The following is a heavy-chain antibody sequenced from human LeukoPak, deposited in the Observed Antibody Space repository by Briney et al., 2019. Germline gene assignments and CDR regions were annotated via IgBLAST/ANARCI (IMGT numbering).Heavy chain of an antibody. J-gene: IGHJ4*02. CDR1: GFTFSSYC. V-gene: IGHV3-30*18. Sequence: PGGSLRLSCTASGFTFSSYCMHWVRQAPGKGLEWVAVISYDGSNKYYADSVKGRFTISRDNSKNTLYLQMNSLRAEDTAVYYCAKVRRGYSYDIDYWGQGTLVTVSS. D-gene: IGHD5-18*01. CDR2: ISYDGSNK. CDR3: AKVRRGYSYDIDY.